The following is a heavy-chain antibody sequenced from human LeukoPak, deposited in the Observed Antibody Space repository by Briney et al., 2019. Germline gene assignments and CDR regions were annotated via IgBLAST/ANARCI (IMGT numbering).Heavy chain of an antibody. V-gene: IGHV3-30*04. CDR3: ARNPYGDYSFDY. J-gene: IGHJ4*02. CDR1: GFTFRNYA. CDR2: ISYDASEK. D-gene: IGHD4-17*01. Sequence: GGSLRLSCAASGFTFRNYAVHWVRQAPGEGLEWVAVISYDASEKYYADSVKGRFTISRDNSKNTLYMQMDTLRGEDTAVYYCARNPYGDYSFDYWGQGTLVTVSS.